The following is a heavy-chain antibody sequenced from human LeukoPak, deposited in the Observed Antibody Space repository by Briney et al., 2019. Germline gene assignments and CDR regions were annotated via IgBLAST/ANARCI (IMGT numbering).Heavy chain of an antibody. V-gene: IGHV3-30*03. Sequence: GGSLRLSCAASGFIFSTYGMHWVRQAPGKGLEWVAVISHDGGNKYYADSVKGRFTISRDNAKNSLYLQMNSLRAEDTAVYYCARGEAARPFDYWGQGTLVTVSS. CDR2: ISHDGGNK. D-gene: IGHD6-6*01. CDR1: GFIFSTYG. CDR3: ARGEAARPFDY. J-gene: IGHJ4*02.